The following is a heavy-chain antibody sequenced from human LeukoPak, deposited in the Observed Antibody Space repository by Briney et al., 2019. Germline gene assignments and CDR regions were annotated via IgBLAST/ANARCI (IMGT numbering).Heavy chain of an antibody. D-gene: IGHD3-22*01. J-gene: IGHJ4*02. CDR2: IKQDGSEK. CDR1: GFTFTNYW. Sequence: GGSLRLSCAATGFTFTNYWMSWVRQAPGKGLEWVANIKQDGSEKSYVDSVKGRFAVSRDNAINSLFLQMNSLRVEDTAVYFCARSARVDESAYYYMDHWGQGTLVTVSS. V-gene: IGHV3-7*01. CDR3: ARSARVDESAYYYMDH.